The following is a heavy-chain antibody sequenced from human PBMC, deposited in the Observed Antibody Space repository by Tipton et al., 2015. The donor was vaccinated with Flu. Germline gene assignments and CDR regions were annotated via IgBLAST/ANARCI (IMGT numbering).Heavy chain of an antibody. V-gene: IGHV4-4*07. CDR3: ARGRQQVVHFDY. Sequence: TLSLTCTVSGGSISSYYWSWIRQPAGKGLEWIGRFYTSGSTNYNPSLKSRVTMSVDTSKNQFSLKLSSVTAADTAVYYCARGRQQVVHFDYWGQGTLVTVSS. CDR1: GGSISSYY. CDR2: FYTSGST. D-gene: IGHD6-13*01. J-gene: IGHJ4*02.